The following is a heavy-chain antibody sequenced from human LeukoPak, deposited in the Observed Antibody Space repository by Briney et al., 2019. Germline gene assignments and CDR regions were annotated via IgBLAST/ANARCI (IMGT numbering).Heavy chain of an antibody. CDR3: ANNPEKDFDY. V-gene: IGHV3-7*01. Sequence: PGGSLRLSCVASGFTFSKYWMTWVRQAPGKGLAWVANIKQDGSAKYYMDSVKGQFAISRDNAKNSLYLRMNSLGAEDTAVYYCANNPEKDFDYWGQGTLVTVSS. D-gene: IGHD1-1*01. J-gene: IGHJ4*02. CDR2: IKQDGSAK. CDR1: GFTFSKYW.